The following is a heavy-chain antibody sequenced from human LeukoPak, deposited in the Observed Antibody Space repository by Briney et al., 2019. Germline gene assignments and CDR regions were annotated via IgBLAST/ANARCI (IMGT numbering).Heavy chain of an antibody. CDR1: GYTFTGYY. CDR2: INPNSGGT. V-gene: IGHV1-2*04. J-gene: IGHJ4*02. Sequence: GASVKVSCKASGYTFTGYYMHWVRQAPGQGLEWMGWINPNSGGTNYAQKFQGWVTMTRDTSISTAYMELSRLRSDDTAVYYCARDGSAVGATYFDYWGQGTLVTVSS. CDR3: ARDGSAVGATYFDY. D-gene: IGHD1-26*01.